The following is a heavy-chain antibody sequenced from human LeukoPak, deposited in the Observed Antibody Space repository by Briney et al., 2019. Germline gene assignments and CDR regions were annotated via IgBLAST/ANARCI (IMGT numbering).Heavy chain of an antibody. D-gene: IGHD4-17*01. V-gene: IGHV3-30*03. Sequence: PGGSLRLSCAASGFTFSRNGMHWVRQAPGKGLEWVAAISYDGSNKWHADSVKGRFTISRDNSKHTLYLQMNSLRAEDTAVYYCARGGYWGDYVFDFWGPGTLVTVSS. CDR1: GFTFSRNG. CDR3: ARGGYWGDYVFDF. CDR2: ISYDGSNK. J-gene: IGHJ4*02.